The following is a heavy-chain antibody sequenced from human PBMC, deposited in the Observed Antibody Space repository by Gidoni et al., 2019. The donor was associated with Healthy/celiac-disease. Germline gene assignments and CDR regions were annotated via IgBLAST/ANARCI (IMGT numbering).Heavy chain of an antibody. CDR1: GYTFTRYY. CDR3: ARVSSFRSGLDY. CDR2: INPSGGST. D-gene: IGHD3-3*01. J-gene: IGHJ4*02. Sequence: QVQLVQSGAEVKKPGASVKVSCKASGYTFTRYYMHWVRQAPGQGLEWMGRINPSGGSTSYAQKFQGRVTMTRDTSTSTVYMELSSLRSEDTAVYYCARVSSFRSGLDYWGQGTLVTVSS. V-gene: IGHV1-46*01.